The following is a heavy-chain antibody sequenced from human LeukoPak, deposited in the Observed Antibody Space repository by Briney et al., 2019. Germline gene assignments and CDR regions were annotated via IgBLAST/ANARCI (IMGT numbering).Heavy chain of an antibody. V-gene: IGHV3-21*01. CDR2: ISGSSSYT. J-gene: IGHJ4*02. CDR3: ARGDRLGYCTNGVCYPTDY. CDR1: GFSFSIYS. D-gene: IGHD2-8*01. Sequence: GGSLRLSCAATGFSFSIYSMNWVRQAPGKGPEWVSSISGSSSYTYYADSVKGRFTISRDNAKNSLYLQMNSLRAEDTAVYYCARGDRLGYCTNGVCYPTDYWGQGTLVTVSS.